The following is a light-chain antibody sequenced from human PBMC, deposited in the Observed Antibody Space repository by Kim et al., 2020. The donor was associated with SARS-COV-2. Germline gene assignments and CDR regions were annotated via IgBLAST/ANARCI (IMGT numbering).Light chain of an antibody. V-gene: IGLV3-1*01. CDR2: QDT. J-gene: IGLJ1*01. CDR3: QAWDSTSYF. CDR1: ELGDKY. Sequence: SVSPGQTASIPCSGDELGDKYVSWYQQMAGQSPILLIYQDTKRPSGIPERFSGSNSGNTATLTISGTQAVDEADYYCQAWDSTSYFFGAGTKVTVL.